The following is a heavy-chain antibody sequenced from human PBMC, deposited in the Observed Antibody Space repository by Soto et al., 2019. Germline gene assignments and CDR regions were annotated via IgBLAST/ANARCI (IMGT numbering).Heavy chain of an antibody. V-gene: IGHV3-15*01. Sequence: GESLKISCAASGFTFSNAWMSWVRQAPGKGLEWVGRIKSKTDGGTTDYAAPVKGRFTISRDDSKNTLYLQMNSLKTEDTAVYYCTTDLLWFGESNDYWGQGTLVTVSS. CDR2: IKSKTDGGTT. D-gene: IGHD3-10*01. J-gene: IGHJ4*02. CDR1: GFTFSNAW. CDR3: TTDLLWFGESNDY.